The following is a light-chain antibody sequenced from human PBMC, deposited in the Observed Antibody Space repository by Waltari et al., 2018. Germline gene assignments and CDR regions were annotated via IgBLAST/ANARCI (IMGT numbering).Light chain of an antibody. CDR2: GAS. CDR1: QSVSRA. J-gene: IGKJ1*01. Sequence: DIVLKQSPGTLSLSLGERATVSCRASQSVSRALAWYQQKPGQAPRLLIYGASTRATGIPDRFSGRGSGTDFSLTISRLEPDDFAVYYCQHYLRLPVTFGQGTTVEI. V-gene: IGKV3-20*01. CDR3: QHYLRLPVT.